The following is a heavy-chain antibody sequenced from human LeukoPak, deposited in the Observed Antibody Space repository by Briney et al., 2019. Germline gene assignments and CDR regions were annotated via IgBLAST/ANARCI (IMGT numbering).Heavy chain of an antibody. CDR3: ARAPGAFDI. Sequence: SETLSLTCTVSGGSITTYYWSWIRQPPGKGLEWIGYIYHSGSTNYNPSLKSRVTTSVDASKNHFSLKLSFVTAADTAIYFCARAPGAFDIWGQGTMVTVSS. V-gene: IGHV4-59*12. CDR2: IYHSGST. J-gene: IGHJ3*02. CDR1: GGSITTYY.